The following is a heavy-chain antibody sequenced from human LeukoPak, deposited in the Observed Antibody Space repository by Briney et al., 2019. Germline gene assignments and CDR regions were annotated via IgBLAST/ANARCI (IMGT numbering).Heavy chain of an antibody. V-gene: IGHV3-30-3*01. CDR2: ISYDGSNK. CDR1: GFTFSSYA. J-gene: IGHJ3*02. CDR3: ARDHSSGWYQGAFDI. Sequence: PGRSLRLSCPASGFTFSSYAMHWVRQAPGKGLEWVAVISYDGSNKYYADSVKGRFTISRDNSKNTLYLQMNSLRAEDTAVYYCARDHSSGWYQGAFDIWGQGTMVTVSS. D-gene: IGHD6-19*01.